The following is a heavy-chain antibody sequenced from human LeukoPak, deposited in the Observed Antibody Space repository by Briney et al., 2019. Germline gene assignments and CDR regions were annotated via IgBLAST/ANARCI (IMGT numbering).Heavy chain of an antibody. J-gene: IGHJ4*02. CDR3: ARDLKFDGSGYYSPHFDY. CDR2: INPHSGDT. V-gene: IGHV1-2*02. Sequence: ASMKVSCKASGYSFTGYLIHWVRQAPGQGLEWMGWINPHSGDTKYEQKFQGRVTLTRDTSISTAYVELSGLRSDDTAVYYCARDLKFDGSGYYSPHFDYWGQGTLVTVSS. CDR1: GYSFTGYL. D-gene: IGHD3-22*01.